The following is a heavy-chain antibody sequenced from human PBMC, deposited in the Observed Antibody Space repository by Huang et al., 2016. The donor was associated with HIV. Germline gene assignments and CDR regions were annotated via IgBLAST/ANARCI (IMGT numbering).Heavy chain of an antibody. V-gene: IGHV1-2*02. J-gene: IGHJ6*02. CDR1: GYSFTGYY. CDR3: ARAPPDV. Sequence: QVQLVQSGAEVKKPGASVKVSCQASGYSFTGYYMHWVRQAPGQGLELMGWIKTKSGGTNYAQKVQGRVTMTRDTSVNTAYMEVTELKSDDTAVYYCARAPPDVWGQGTTVTVSS. CDR2: IKTKSGGT.